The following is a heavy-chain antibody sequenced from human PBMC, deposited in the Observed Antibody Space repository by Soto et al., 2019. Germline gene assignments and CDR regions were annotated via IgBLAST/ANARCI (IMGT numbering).Heavy chain of an antibody. CDR3: AHFTFGGVIVDI. CDR2: IYWNDDK. Sequence: QITLKESGPTLVKPTQTLTLTCTFSGFSLSTSGVGVGWIRQPPGKALEWLALIYWNDDKRYSPSLKSRLTITKDTSKNQVVLTMTNMDPVDTSTYYCAHFTFGGVIVDIWGQGTLVTVSS. V-gene: IGHV2-5*01. J-gene: IGHJ4*02. CDR1: GFSLSTSGVG. D-gene: IGHD3-16*02.